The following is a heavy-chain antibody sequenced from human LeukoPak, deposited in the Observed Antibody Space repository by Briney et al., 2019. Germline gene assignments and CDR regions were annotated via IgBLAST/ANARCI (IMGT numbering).Heavy chain of an antibody. J-gene: IGHJ6*02. V-gene: IGHV4-39*01. Sequence: SETLSLTCTVSGGSISSSSYYWGWIRQPPGKGLEWIGSIYYSGSTYYNPSLKSRVTISVDTSKNQFSLKLSSVTAADTAVYYCARGVYDILTGYYYGMDVWRQGTTVTVSS. CDR1: GGSISSSSYY. D-gene: IGHD3-9*01. CDR2: IYYSGST. CDR3: ARGVYDILTGYYYGMDV.